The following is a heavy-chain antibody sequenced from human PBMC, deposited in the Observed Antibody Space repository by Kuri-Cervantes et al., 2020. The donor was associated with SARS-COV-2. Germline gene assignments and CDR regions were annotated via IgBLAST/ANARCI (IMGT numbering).Heavy chain of an antibody. CDR2: INHSGRT. J-gene: IGHJ6*03. Sequence: SETLSLTCAVYGGSFSGYYWSWIRQPPGKGLEWIGEINHSGRTNYNPSLKSRVTISVDTSKNQFSLKLSSLTAADTAVYYCARQLRLYSMDVLGKGTTVTVSS. CDR1: GGSFSGYY. CDR3: ARQLRLYSMDV. D-gene: IGHD5-12*01. V-gene: IGHV4-34*01.